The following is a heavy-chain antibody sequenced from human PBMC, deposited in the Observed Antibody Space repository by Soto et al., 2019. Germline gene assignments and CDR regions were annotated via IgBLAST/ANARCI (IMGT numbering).Heavy chain of an antibody. CDR3: ARGQEGIVATH. D-gene: IGHD5-12*01. CDR2: IKDGGST. CDR1: GGSLTGYY. J-gene: IGHJ4*02. V-gene: IGHV4-34*01. Sequence: QVQLQQWGAGLLKPSETLSLTCAVNGGSLTGYYWSWIRQPPGKGLEWIGEIKDGGSTNYSPSLRSRVTISADTSKNQFSLRLNSVTAADTAVHFCARGQEGIVATHWDQGTLVTVSS.